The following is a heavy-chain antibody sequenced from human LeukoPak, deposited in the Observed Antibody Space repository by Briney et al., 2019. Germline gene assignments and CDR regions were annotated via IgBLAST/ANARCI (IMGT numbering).Heavy chain of an antibody. CDR3: AKDCRYCTPI. CDR2: VNGSGVVT. D-gene: IGHD2-8*01. CDR1: GFTFSNNA. J-gene: IGHJ3*02. Sequence: PGGSLRLSCAASGFTFSNNAMSWVRQAPGKGLEWVSAVNGSGVVTHYAASVRGRFTISRDNSKNTLYLQMNSLRAEDTAVYYCAKDCRYCTPIWGQGTMVTVSS. V-gene: IGHV3-23*01.